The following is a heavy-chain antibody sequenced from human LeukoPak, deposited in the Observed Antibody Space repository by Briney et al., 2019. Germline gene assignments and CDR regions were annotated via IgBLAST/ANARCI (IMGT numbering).Heavy chain of an antibody. CDR2: ISGDGGST. J-gene: IGHJ6*02. D-gene: IGHD3-10*01. CDR1: GFTFDDYA. V-gene: IGHV3-43*02. Sequence: GGSLRLSCAASGFTFDDYAMHWVRQAPGKGLEWVSLISGDGGSTYYEDSVKGRFTISRDNSKNSLYLQMNSLRTEDTALYYCAKDIEVTMVRGVISGMDVWGQGTTVTVSS. CDR3: AKDIEVTMVRGVISGMDV.